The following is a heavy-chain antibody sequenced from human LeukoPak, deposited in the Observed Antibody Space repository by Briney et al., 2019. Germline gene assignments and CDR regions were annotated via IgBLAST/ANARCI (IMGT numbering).Heavy chain of an antibody. D-gene: IGHD6-6*01. Sequence: SETLSLTCTVSGGSISSYYWSWIRQPPGKGLEWIGYIYYSGSTNYNPSLKSRVTISVDTSKNQFSLKLSSVTAADTAVYYCAREAYSSPYYFDYWGQGTLVTVSS. J-gene: IGHJ4*02. CDR3: AREAYSSPYYFDY. V-gene: IGHV4-59*01. CDR2: IYYSGST. CDR1: GGSISSYY.